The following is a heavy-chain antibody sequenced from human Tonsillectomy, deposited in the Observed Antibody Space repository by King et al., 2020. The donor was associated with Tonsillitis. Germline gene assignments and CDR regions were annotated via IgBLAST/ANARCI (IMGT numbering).Heavy chain of an antibody. CDR3: TLHSAPPV. D-gene: IGHD5-18*01. J-gene: IGHJ4*02. CDR2: IKSKVYGGIT. V-gene: IGHV3-49*04. Sequence: VQLVETGGGLVQPGRSLRLSCTASGFTFGDYAVRWGRQAQGKGLEWVGFIKSKVYGGITQYAAAVKCRFSISRDDSNSIAYLQMNSLKTEDTAVYYCTLHSAPPVWGQGTLVTVSS. CDR1: GFTFGDYA.